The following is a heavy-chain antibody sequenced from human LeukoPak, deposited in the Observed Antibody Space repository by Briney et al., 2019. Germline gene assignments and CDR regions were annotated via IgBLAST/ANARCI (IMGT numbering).Heavy chain of an antibody. D-gene: IGHD2-2*01. Sequence: PGGSLRLSCAASGFTFSSYAMSWVRQAPGKGLEWVSDISGSGALSYYADSVKGRFTISRDNSKNTLYLQMNILRAEDTAVYYCAKEGGYCSSTSCGAFDIWGQGTMVTVSS. V-gene: IGHV3-23*01. CDR3: AKEGGYCSSTSCGAFDI. CDR2: ISGSGALS. CDR1: GFTFSSYA. J-gene: IGHJ3*02.